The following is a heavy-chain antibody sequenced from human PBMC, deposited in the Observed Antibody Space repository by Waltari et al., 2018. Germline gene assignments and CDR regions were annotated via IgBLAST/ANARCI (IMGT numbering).Heavy chain of an antibody. J-gene: IGHJ4*02. CDR1: GFTVSSNY. CDR3: ARESYSSGWYYRY. Sequence: EVQLVETGGGLIQPGGSLRLSCAASGFTVSSNYMSWVRQAPGKGLEWVSDIYSGGSTYYADSGKGRFTISRDNSKNTLYLQMNSLRAEDTAVYYCARESYSSGWYYRYWGQGTLVTVSS. CDR2: IYSGGST. D-gene: IGHD6-19*01. V-gene: IGHV3-53*02.